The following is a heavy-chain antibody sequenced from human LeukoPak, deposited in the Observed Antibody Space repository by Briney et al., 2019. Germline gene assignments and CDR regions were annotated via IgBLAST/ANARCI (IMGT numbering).Heavy chain of an antibody. CDR3: AHHSQAGRGVLANWFDP. V-gene: IGHV4-30-4*01. CDR2: IYYSGST. D-gene: IGHD6-6*01. J-gene: IGHJ5*02. CDR1: GGSISSGDHY. Sequence: PSETLSLTCTVSGGSISSGDHYWSWIRQPPGKGLEWIGYIYYSGSTYYNPSLKSRVTISVDTSKNQFSLKLSSVAAADTAEYYCAHHSQAGRGVLANWFDPWGQGTVVTVSS.